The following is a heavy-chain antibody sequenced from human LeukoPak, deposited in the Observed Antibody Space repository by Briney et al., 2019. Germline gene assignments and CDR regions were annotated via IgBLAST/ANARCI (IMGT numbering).Heavy chain of an antibody. D-gene: IGHD2-2*01. CDR1: GYTFTGYY. Sequence: ASVNVSCTASGYTFTGYYMHWVRQALGPPREWMGRINPNSGGTNYAQKFQWRVTMTRDTSISTAYLELNRLRSGDTAVYYCARADCSTTSCLDAFDIWGQGTMVTVSS. CDR3: ARADCSTTSCLDAFDI. V-gene: IGHV1-2*06. CDR2: INPNSGGT. J-gene: IGHJ3*02.